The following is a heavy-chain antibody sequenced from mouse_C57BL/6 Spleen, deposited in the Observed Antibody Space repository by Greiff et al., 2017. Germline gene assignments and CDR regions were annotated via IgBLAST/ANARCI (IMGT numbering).Heavy chain of an antibody. Sequence: QVQLKQSGPGLVAPSQSLSITCTVSGFSLTSYAISWVRQPPGKGLEWPGVIWTGGGTNYNSALKSRLSISKDNSKSQVFLKMNSLQPEDTDRYDRDRNYGDYDGVYFDYWGQGTTLTVSS. V-gene: IGHV2-9-1*01. CDR1: GFSLTSYA. J-gene: IGHJ2*01. CDR3: DRNYGDYDGVYFDY. D-gene: IGHD2-4*01. CDR2: IWTGGGT.